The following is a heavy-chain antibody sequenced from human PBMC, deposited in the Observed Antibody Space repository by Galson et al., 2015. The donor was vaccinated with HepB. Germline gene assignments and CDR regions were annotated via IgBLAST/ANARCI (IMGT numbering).Heavy chain of an antibody. CDR3: AHRRGNGDYFDY. Sequence: LVKPTQTLTLTCTFSGFSLSTSGVGVGWIRQPPGKALEWLALIYWDDDKRYSPSLENRHTITKVTSKNQVVLTVTNMDPVDTASYYCAHRRGNGDYFDYWGQGTLVTVSS. D-gene: IGHD4-17*01. J-gene: IGHJ4*02. CDR2: IYWDDDK. V-gene: IGHV2-5*02. CDR1: GFSLSTSGVG.